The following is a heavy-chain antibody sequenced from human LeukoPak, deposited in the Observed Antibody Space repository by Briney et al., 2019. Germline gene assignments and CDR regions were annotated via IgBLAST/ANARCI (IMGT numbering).Heavy chain of an antibody. CDR1: GGTFSSYA. CDR3: ATNHHIMSSSSNRFDY. CDR2: IIPIFGTA. Sequence: SVKVSCKASGGTFSSYAISWVRQAPGQGLEWMGGIIPIFGTANYAQKFQGRVTITTDESTSTAYMELSSLRSEDTAVYYCATNHHIMSSSSNRFDYWGQGTLVTVSS. V-gene: IGHV1-69*05. D-gene: IGHD6-13*01. J-gene: IGHJ4*02.